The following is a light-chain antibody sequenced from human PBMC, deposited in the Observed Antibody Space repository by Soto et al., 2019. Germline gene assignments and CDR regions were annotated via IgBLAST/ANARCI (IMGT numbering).Light chain of an antibody. J-gene: IGKJ1*01. V-gene: IGKV1-39*01. CDR3: QQSYSSPPT. CDR2: AAS. CDR1: QSISTY. Sequence: DIQMTQSPSSLSASVGDRVTITCRASQSISTYLNWYQQKPGKAPKLLIYAASTLQSGVPSRVSGSGSGTDFPLTISSLQPEDFATYYCQQSYSSPPTFGQGTKVEIK.